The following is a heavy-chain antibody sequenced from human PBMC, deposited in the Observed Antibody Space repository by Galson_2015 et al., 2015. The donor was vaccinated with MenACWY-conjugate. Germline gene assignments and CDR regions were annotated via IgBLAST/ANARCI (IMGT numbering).Heavy chain of an antibody. J-gene: IGHJ6*03. CDR1: GYTFNTYP. Sequence: SVKVSCKASGYTFNTYPLHWVRQAPGQGLEWMAWIHVGNGNTKYSQKFQGRVTVTRDTSASTGYMELSSLRSEDTAVYYCVRGGDYDILTGRYYYYMDVWGKGTTVTVSS. CDR2: IHVGNGNT. V-gene: IGHV1-3*01. CDR3: VRGGDYDILTGRYYYYMDV. D-gene: IGHD3-9*01.